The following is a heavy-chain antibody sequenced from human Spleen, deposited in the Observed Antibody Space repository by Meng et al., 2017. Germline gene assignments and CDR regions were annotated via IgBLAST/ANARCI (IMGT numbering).Heavy chain of an antibody. CDR1: GFYFSNSW. CDR3: TGHTDY. J-gene: IGHJ4*02. CDR2: IKSNTDGGTT. V-gene: IGHV3-15*01. Sequence: ESLMISCAASGFYFSNSWMSWVRQAPGKGQEWVGRIKSNTDGGTTEYAAPVKGRFTISRDDSKNTVSMQMNSLKTEDTAVYYCTGHTDYWGQGALVTVAS.